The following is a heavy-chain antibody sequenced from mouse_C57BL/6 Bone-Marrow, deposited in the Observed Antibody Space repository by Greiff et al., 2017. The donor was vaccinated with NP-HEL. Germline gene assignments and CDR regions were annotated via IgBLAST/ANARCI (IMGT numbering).Heavy chain of an antibody. J-gene: IGHJ2*01. CDR1: GFTFSSYA. V-gene: IGHV5-4*01. CDR3: AREGNYYGSSLLDY. CDR2: ISAGGSYT. D-gene: IGHD1-1*01. Sequence: EVKLMESGGGLVKPGGSLKLSCAASGFTFSSYAMSWVRQTPEKRLEWVATISAGGSYTYYPDNVKGRFTIARDNAKNNLYLQMSHLKSEDTAMYYCAREGNYYGSSLLDYWGQGTTLTVSS.